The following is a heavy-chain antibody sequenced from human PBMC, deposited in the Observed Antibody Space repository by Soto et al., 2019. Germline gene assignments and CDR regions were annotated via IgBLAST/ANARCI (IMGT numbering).Heavy chain of an antibody. CDR3: ASHSSSGVHYYYYYGMDV. D-gene: IGHD6-6*01. Sequence: SVKVSCKASGGTFSSYAISWVRQAPGQGLEWMGGIIPIFGTANYAQKFQGRVTITADESTSTAYMELSSLRSEDTAVYYCASHSSSGVHYYYYYGMDVWGQGTTVTVSS. CDR2: IIPIFGTA. V-gene: IGHV1-69*13. CDR1: GGTFSSYA. J-gene: IGHJ6*02.